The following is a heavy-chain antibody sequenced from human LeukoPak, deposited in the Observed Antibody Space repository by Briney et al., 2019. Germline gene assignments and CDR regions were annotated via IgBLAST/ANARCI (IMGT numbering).Heavy chain of an antibody. J-gene: IGHJ4*02. CDR1: GFTFSSYW. D-gene: IGHD5-12*01. V-gene: IGHV3-7*03. CDR3: ARDSAEYSGYYICAY. CDR2: IKQDGSEK. Sequence: PGGSLRLSCAASGFTFSSYWMSWVRQAPGKGLEWVANIKQDGSEKYYVDSVKGRFTISRDNAKNSLYLQMNSLRAEDTAVYYCARDSAEYSGYYICAYWGQGTLVSVSS.